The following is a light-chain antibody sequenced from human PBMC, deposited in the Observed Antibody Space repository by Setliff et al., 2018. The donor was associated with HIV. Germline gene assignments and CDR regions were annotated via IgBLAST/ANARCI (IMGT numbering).Light chain of an antibody. CDR2: DVS. J-gene: IGLJ1*01. CDR3: CSYAGSSTYV. Sequence: QSALTQPASVSGSPGQSITISCTGTRSDIGAYNFVSWYQQRPGKAPKLIISDVSHRPSGVSNRFSGSKSGNTASLTISGLQTDDEADYYCCSYAGSSTYVFGTGTKVTVL. V-gene: IGLV2-23*02. CDR1: RSDIGAYNF.